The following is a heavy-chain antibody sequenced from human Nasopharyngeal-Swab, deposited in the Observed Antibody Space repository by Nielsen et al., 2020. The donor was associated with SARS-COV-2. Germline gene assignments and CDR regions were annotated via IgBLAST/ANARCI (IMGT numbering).Heavy chain of an antibody. D-gene: IGHD3-3*01. V-gene: IGHV4-34*01. CDR3: ARGRIYDFWRRYFDY. CDR2: INHSGST. CDR1: GGSFSGYY. Sequence: SETLSLTCAVYGGSFSGYYWSWIRQPPGKGLEWIGEINHSGSTNYNPSLKSRVTISVDTSKNQFSLKLSSVTAADTAVYYCARGRIYDFWRRYFDYRGQGTLVTVSS. J-gene: IGHJ4*02.